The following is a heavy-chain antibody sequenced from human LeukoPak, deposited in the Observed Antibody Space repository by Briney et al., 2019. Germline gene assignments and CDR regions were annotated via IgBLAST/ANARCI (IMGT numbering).Heavy chain of an antibody. CDR1: SGSISSIHYY. CDR3: ARESTVITGQGRIFTGHYHGMDV. J-gene: IGHJ6*02. Sequence: ETLSLSCTVASGSISSIHYYWRWVREPPGEGLGWIGYIYESGSTYYNPSLQSRVTISVVSSKLQFSLKLRSVPAADKAEYYCARESTVITGQGRIFTGHYHGMDVWGHGTTVIVSS. D-gene: IGHD4-23*01. V-gene: IGHV4-30-4*01. CDR2: IYESGST.